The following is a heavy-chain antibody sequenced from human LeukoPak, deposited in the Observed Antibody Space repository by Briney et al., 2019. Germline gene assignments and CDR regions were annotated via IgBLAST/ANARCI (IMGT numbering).Heavy chain of an antibody. CDR2: ISSSGSTI. CDR1: GFSFRLYG. V-gene: IGHV3-48*04. Sequence: GGSLRLSCAASGFSFRLYGMHWVRQAPGKGLEWVSYISSSGSTIYYADSVKGRFTISRDNAKNPLYLQMNSLRAEDTAVYYCARDQLGSNDYWGQGTLVTVSS. CDR3: ARDQLGSNDY. D-gene: IGHD7-27*01. J-gene: IGHJ4*02.